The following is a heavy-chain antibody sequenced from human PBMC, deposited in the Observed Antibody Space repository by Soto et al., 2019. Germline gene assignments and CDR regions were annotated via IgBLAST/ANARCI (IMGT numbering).Heavy chain of an antibody. V-gene: IGHV4-39*07. D-gene: IGHD3-10*01. CDR3: ARDRGANGAYFDY. CDR1: GGSISSSSYY. CDR2: IYYSGST. Sequence: PSETLSLTCTVSGGSISSSSYYWGWIRQPPGKGLEWIGSIYYSGSTYYNPSLKSRVTISVDTSKNQFSLKLNSVTAADTAVYYCARDRGANGAYFDYWGQGTLVTVSS. J-gene: IGHJ4*02.